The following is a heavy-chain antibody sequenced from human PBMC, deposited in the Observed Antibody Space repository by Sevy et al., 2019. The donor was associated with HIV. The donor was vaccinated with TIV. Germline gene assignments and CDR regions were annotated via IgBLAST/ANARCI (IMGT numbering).Heavy chain of an antibody. CDR3: ARDLPPSATTVAHFDY. Sequence: GGSLRLSCTASGFPFGSYEMNWVRQAPGKGLEWVSYISNSGSAKYYSDSVRGRFTISRDNAKDSLYLQMNSLRAEDTAVYYCARDLPPSATTVAHFDYWGRGTLVTVSS. V-gene: IGHV3-48*03. D-gene: IGHD4-17*01. CDR1: GFPFGSYE. J-gene: IGHJ4*02. CDR2: ISNSGSAK.